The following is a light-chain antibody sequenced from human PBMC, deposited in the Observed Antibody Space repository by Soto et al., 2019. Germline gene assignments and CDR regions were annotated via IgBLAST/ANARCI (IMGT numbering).Light chain of an antibody. CDR1: NSNIGGTNY. J-gene: IGLJ2*01. Sequence: QSVLTQPPSASETPGQTVSISCSGSNSNIGGTNYAYWYQQLPGAAPKLLMHSNNLRPSGVPERISGSKSGTSASLAISGLRSEDEAVYYCASWDDRLGAVIFGGGTKLT. CDR2: SNN. V-gene: IGLV1-47*02. CDR3: ASWDDRLGAVI.